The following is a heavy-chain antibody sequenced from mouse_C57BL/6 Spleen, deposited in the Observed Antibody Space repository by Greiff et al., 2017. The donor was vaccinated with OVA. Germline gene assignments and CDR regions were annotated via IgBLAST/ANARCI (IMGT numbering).Heavy chain of an antibody. CDR2: ISSGSSTI. V-gene: IGHV5-17*01. D-gene: IGHD2-14*01. CDR1: GFTFSDYG. Sequence: EVKLVESGGGLVKPGGSLKLSCAASGFTFSDYGMHWVRQAPEKGLEWVAYISSGSSTIDYADTVKGRFTISRDNANNTLFLQMTSLRSEDTAMYYCARPGYDIIFDYWGKGTTLTASS. J-gene: IGHJ2*01. CDR3: ARPGYDIIFDY.